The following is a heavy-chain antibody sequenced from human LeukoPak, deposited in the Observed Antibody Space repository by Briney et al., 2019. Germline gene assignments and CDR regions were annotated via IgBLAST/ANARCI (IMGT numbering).Heavy chain of an antibody. V-gene: IGHV3-23*01. CDR1: GLTFSDYA. CDR3: AKDRLPRGAPGRGEHHNWFDP. CDR2: IGGDGVGT. J-gene: IGHJ5*02. Sequence: GGSLRLSCAASGLTFSDYAMSWVRQARGKGLEWVSSIGGDGVGTYYADSVKGRFIISRDNSKSTAFLQMNSLTAEDTAVYFCAKDRLPRGAPGRGEHHNWFDPWGQGTLVTVSS. D-gene: IGHD6-13*01.